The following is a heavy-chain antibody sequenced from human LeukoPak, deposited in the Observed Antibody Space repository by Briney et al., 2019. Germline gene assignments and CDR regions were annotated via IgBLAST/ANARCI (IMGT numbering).Heavy chain of an antibody. J-gene: IGHJ4*02. CDR2: ISSDGRSI. CDR3: AREIATSFDY. Sequence: GGSLRLSCAASGFTFSSYWMHWVRQAPGKGLVWVSRISSDGRSISYADSVKGRFTISRDNAKNTLYLQMNSLRAEDTALYFCAREIATSFDYWGQGTLVTVSS. CDR1: GFTFSSYW. V-gene: IGHV3-74*01. D-gene: IGHD6-13*01.